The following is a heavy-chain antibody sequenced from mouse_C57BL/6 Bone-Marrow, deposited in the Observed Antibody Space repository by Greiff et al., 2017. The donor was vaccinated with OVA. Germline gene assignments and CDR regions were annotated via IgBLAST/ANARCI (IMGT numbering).Heavy chain of an antibody. V-gene: IGHV1-50*01. CDR3: ARGDSSGPFAY. CDR1: GYTFTSYW. Sequence: QVQLQQPGAELVKPGASVKLSCKASGYTFTSYWMQWVKQRPGQGLEWIGEIDPSDSYTNYNQKFKGKATLTVDTSSSTAYMQLSSLTSEDSAVDYCARGDSSGPFAYWGQGTLVTVSA. J-gene: IGHJ3*01. CDR2: IDPSDSYT. D-gene: IGHD3-2*02.